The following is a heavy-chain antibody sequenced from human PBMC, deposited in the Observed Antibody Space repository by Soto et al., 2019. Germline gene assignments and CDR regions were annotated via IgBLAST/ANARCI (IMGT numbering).Heavy chain of an antibody. CDR1: GFTVSDDY. CDR3: ARDSPIVGATGAYDI. V-gene: IGHV3-53*01. Sequence: EVQLVESGGGSIQPGGSLRLSCAASGFTVSDDYMSWVRQAPGKGLEWVSVIYTGGTTYYADSVKGRFTISRDNSKNMLYLQMNSLRADDTALYYCARDSPIVGATGAYDIWGQGRMVTVSS. J-gene: IGHJ3*02. CDR2: IYTGGTT. D-gene: IGHD1-26*01.